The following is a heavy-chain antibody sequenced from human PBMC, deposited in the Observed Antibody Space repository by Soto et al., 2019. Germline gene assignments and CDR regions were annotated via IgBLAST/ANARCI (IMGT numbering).Heavy chain of an antibody. CDR1: GGSIDSYY. V-gene: IGHV4-59*01. Sequence: SETLSLTCTVSGGSIDSYYWSWIRQPPGKGLEWIGYIYYSGSTNYNPSLKSRVTMSVDTSKNQFSLKLSSVTAADTAVYYCARDSRSYYFDYWGQGTLVTVSS. CDR3: ARDSRSYYFDY. CDR2: IYYSGST. J-gene: IGHJ4*02.